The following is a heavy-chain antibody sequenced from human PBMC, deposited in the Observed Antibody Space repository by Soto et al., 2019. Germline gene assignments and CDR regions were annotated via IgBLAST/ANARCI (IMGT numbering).Heavy chain of an antibody. J-gene: IGHJ4*02. V-gene: IGHV1-69*13. CDR2: IIPIFGTA. CDR1: GGTFSRYA. D-gene: IGHD6-19*01. CDR3: ARGGDSSGWYYYFDY. Sequence: ASVKVSCKASGGTFSRYAINWVRQAPGQGLEWMGGIIPIFGTANYAQKFQGRVTISADESTSTAYMELSSLRSEDTAVYYCARGGDSSGWYYYFDYWGQGTLVTV.